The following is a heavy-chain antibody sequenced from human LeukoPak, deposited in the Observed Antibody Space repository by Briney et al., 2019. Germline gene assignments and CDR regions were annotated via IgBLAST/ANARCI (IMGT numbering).Heavy chain of an antibody. Sequence: ASVKVSCKASGYTFSIYGFSWVRQAPGQGLEWMGWISAYNGNTNYAQKLQGRVTMTTDTSTSTAYMELRSLRSDDTAVYYCARESGIAAAGSLDYWGQGTLVTVSS. CDR3: ARESGIAAAGSLDY. CDR2: ISAYNGNT. J-gene: IGHJ4*02. V-gene: IGHV1-18*01. CDR1: GYTFSIYG. D-gene: IGHD6-13*01.